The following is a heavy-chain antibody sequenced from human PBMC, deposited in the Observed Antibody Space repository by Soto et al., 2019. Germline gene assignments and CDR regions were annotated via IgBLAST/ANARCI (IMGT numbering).Heavy chain of an antibody. CDR1: GFTFNSYG. D-gene: IGHD3-22*01. CDR2: MSYDGSNN. Sequence: GGSLRLSCAASGFTFNSYGMHWVRQAPGKGLEWVATMSYDGSNNYYADSVKGRFTISRDNSKNTLYLQVNSLRPEDTAVYYCAKGRYYFDTSGFLGGPDYWGQGTLVTVSS. J-gene: IGHJ4*02. V-gene: IGHV3-30*18. CDR3: AKGRYYFDTSGFLGGPDY.